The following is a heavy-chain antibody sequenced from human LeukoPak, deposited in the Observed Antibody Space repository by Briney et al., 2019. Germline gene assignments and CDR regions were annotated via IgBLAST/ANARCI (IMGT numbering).Heavy chain of an antibody. CDR1: GFTFSSYS. CDR3: ARDPRHIVVVTALSDY. Sequence: GGSLRLSCAASGFTFSSYSMNWVRQAPGKGLEWVSSISSSSSYIYYADSVKGRFTISRDNAKNSLYLQMNSLRADDTAVYYCARDPRHIVVVTALSDYWGQGTLVTVSP. CDR2: ISSSSSYI. J-gene: IGHJ4*02. D-gene: IGHD2-21*02. V-gene: IGHV3-21*04.